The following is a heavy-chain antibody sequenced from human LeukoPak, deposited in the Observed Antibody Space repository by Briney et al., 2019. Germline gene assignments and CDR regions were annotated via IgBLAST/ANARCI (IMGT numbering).Heavy chain of an antibody. J-gene: IGHJ4*01. CDR3: ARQAATAYDYFDF. CDR1: GYTFDTYW. V-gene: IGHV5-51*01. D-gene: IGHD1-1*01. Sequence: GESLKISCKGLGYTFDTYWIGWVRQMPGKGLEWMGIIYPGDSDTRYSPSFQGQVTISADKSISTAYLRWSSLQASDTAMYYCARQAATAYDYFDFWGQGTLVTVSS. CDR2: IYPGDSDT.